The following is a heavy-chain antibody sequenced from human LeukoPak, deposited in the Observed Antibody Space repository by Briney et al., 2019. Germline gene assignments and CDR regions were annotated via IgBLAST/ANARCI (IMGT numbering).Heavy chain of an antibody. Sequence: SETLSLTCTVSGGSISSGDFYWSWIRQHPGKGLEWIGYIHYSGTTYYSPSLKSRVTISGDTSKNQFSLKLSSVTAADTAVYYCAHYCSGGSCYSSRGAFDIWGQGTMVTVSS. V-gene: IGHV4-30-4*08. CDR3: AHYCSGGSCYSSRGAFDI. CDR1: GGSISSGDFY. J-gene: IGHJ3*02. D-gene: IGHD2-15*01. CDR2: IHYSGTT.